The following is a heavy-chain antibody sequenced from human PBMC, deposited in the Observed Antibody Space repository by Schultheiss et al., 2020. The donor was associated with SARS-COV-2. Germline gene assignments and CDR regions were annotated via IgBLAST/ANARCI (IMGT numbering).Heavy chain of an antibody. CDR1: GYTFTGYY. V-gene: IGHV1-2*04. J-gene: IGHJ6*02. D-gene: IGHD6-13*01. Sequence: ASVKVSCKASGYTFTGYYMHWVRQAPGQGLEWMGWINPNSGGTNYAQKFQGWVTMTRDTSISTAYMELSRLRSDDTAVYYCGTGGYSSSWYAYYGMDVWGQGTTVTVSS. CDR3: GTGGYSSSWYAYYGMDV. CDR2: INPNSGGT.